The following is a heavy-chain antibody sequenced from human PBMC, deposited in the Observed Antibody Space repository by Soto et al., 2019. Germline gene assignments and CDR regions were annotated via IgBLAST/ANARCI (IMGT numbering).Heavy chain of an antibody. CDR1: GFPFTTYT. CDR2: ISSSRQYI. CDR3: AISLYSQDWYFDF. V-gene: IGHV3-21*04. D-gene: IGHD5-18*01. J-gene: IGHJ2*01. Sequence: EAQLVESGGGLDKPGGSLRLSCAASGFPFTTYTMNWVRESPGKGPEWVSGISSSRQYIFDADSLKGRITISRDDANNTLYLQMDSLRVEVTDVSYCAISLYSQDWYFDFVSRGTLVTVSS.